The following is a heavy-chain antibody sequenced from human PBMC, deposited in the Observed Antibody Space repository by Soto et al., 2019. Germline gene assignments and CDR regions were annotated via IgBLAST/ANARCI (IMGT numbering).Heavy chain of an antibody. J-gene: IGHJ3*02. D-gene: IGHD3-22*01. Sequence: SETLSLTCTVSGGSISGYYWSWIRQSPGIGLEWIGYVYYTGKTNYNPSLKSRVTISVDTSKNQFSLKLNSVTAADTAVYYCARGYYDSSGQSNTFDIWGQGTMVTVSS. V-gene: IGHV4-59*01. CDR3: ARGYYDSSGQSNTFDI. CDR2: VYYTGKT. CDR1: GGSISGYY.